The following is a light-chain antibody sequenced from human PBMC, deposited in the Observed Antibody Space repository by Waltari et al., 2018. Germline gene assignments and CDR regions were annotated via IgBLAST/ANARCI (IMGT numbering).Light chain of an antibody. CDR2: AVS. CDR3: CSYGGSYTWV. CDR1: SSDVGGYNY. Sequence: QSALTQPRSVSGSPGQSVTISCTGTSSDVGGYNYVSWYQQHPGKVPKLVLYAVSHRPSGIPDRFSGSKAGNTASLTISGLQAEDEADYYCCSYGGSYTWVFGGGTRLTVL. V-gene: IGLV2-11*01. J-gene: IGLJ3*02.